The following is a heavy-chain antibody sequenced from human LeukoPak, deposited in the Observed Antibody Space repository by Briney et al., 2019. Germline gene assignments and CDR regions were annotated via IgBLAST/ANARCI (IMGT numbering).Heavy chain of an antibody. CDR1: GFTFSSYA. J-gene: IGHJ4*02. D-gene: IGHD3-22*01. Sequence: PGGSLRLSCAASGFTFSSYAMSWVRQAPGKGLEWVSAISGSGGSTYYADSVKGRFTISRDNSKNTLYLQMNSLRAEDTAVYYCAKDPSAYDYDSSGSPHYWGQGTLVTVSS. V-gene: IGHV3-23*01. CDR3: AKDPSAYDYDSSGSPHY. CDR2: ISGSGGST.